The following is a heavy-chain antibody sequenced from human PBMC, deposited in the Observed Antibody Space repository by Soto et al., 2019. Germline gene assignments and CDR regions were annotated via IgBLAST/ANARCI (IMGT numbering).Heavy chain of an antibody. D-gene: IGHD5-18*01. J-gene: IGHJ3*02. CDR1: GGSISSGGYY. Sequence: PSETLSLTCTVSGGSISSGGYYWSWIRQHPGKGLEWIGYIYYSGSTYYNPSLKSRVTISVDTSKNQFSLKLSSVTAADTAVYYCARGYVTVGHTAMVPGTFDIWGQGTMVTVSS. CDR3: ARGYVTVGHTAMVPGTFDI. V-gene: IGHV4-31*03. CDR2: IYYSGST.